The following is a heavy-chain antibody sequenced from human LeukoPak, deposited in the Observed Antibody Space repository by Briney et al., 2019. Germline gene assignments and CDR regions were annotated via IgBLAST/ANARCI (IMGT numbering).Heavy chain of an antibody. J-gene: IGHJ5*02. Sequence: PSETLSLTCTVSGGSISSSSYYWGWIRQPPGKGLEWIGSIYYSGSTYYNPSLKSRVTISVDTSKNQFSLKLSSVTAADTAVYYCARVHWNHWFDPWGQGTLVTVSS. V-gene: IGHV4-39*07. CDR3: ARVHWNHWFDP. CDR1: GGSISSSSYY. D-gene: IGHD1-1*01. CDR2: IYYSGST.